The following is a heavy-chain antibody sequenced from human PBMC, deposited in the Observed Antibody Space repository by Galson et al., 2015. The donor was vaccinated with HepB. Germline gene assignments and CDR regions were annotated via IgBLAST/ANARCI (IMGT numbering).Heavy chain of an antibody. CDR1: GFTFSDYY. Sequence: SCAASGFTFSDYYMSWIRQAPGKGLEWVSYISSSGSTIYYADSVKGRFTISRDNAKNSLYLQMNSLRAEDTAVYYCARVGDSSSWYFRNYYYYYMDVWGKGTTVTVSS. CDR3: ARVGDSSSWYFRNYYYYYMDV. D-gene: IGHD6-13*01. V-gene: IGHV3-11*01. CDR2: ISSSGSTI. J-gene: IGHJ6*03.